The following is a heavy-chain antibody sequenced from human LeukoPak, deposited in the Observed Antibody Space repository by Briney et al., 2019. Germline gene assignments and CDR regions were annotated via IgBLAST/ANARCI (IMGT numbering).Heavy chain of an antibody. CDR3: AKGMGPYGGILEA. D-gene: IGHD4-23*01. J-gene: IGHJ5*02. Sequence: GGSLRLSCATSGFPFINYAITWVRQAPGKGLEWVSTITIRGDATYYADSVKGRFTLSRDSSKNTLYLQMDGLRAEDTAVYYCAKGMGPYGGILEAWGQGTLVTVSS. CDR2: ITIRGDAT. V-gene: IGHV3-23*01. CDR1: GFPFINYA.